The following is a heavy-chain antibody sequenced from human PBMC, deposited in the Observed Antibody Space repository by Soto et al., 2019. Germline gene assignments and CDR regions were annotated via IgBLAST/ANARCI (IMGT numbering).Heavy chain of an antibody. CDR3: ARASGHIYATLHGPFDH. J-gene: IGHJ4*02. Sequence: GGSLRLPCAASGFTFNRHPLHWVRQAPGKGLEWVAVISHDGNNKYYADSVKGRFTISRDNSMNMLYLQMHGLRTEDTAIFYCARASGHIYATLHGPFDHWGQGAXVTVSS. CDR2: ISHDGNNK. V-gene: IGHV3-30-3*01. D-gene: IGHD2-8*01. CDR1: GFTFNRHP.